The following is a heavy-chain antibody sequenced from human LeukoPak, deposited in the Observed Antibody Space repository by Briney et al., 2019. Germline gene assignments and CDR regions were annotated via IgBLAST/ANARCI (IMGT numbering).Heavy chain of an antibody. J-gene: IGHJ4*02. CDR3: ARGRYYYDSSGYRGSSFDY. V-gene: IGHV4-39*07. D-gene: IGHD3-22*01. Sequence: SETLSLTCTVSGGSIRSSYYYWGWIRQPPGKGLEWIGSIYDSGSTYYNPSLKSRVTTSVDTSKNQFSLKLSSVTAADTAVYYCARGRYYYDSSGYRGSSFDYWGQGTLVTVSS. CDR1: GGSIRSSYYY. CDR2: IYDSGST.